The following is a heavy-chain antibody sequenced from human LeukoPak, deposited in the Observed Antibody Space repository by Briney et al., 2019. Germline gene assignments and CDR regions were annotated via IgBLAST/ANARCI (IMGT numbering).Heavy chain of an antibody. CDR3: ARSPDYGDYADAFDI. CDR1: GGSISSYY. Sequence: PSGTLSLTCTVSGGSISSYYWSWIRQPPGKGLEWFGYIYYSGSTNYNPSLKSRVTISVDTSKNQFSLKLSSVTAADTAVYYCARSPDYGDYADAFDIWGQGTMVTVSS. J-gene: IGHJ3*02. CDR2: IYYSGST. V-gene: IGHV4-59*01. D-gene: IGHD4-17*01.